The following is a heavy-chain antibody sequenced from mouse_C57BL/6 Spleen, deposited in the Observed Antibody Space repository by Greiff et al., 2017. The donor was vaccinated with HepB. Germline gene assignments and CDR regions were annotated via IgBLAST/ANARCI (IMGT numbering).Heavy chain of an antibody. CDR1: GYTFTSYW. CDR2: IHPNSGST. J-gene: IGHJ2*01. CDR3: ARSRRYGSSFDY. Sequence: QVQLQQSGAELVKPGASVKLSCKASGYTFTSYWMHWVKQRPGQGLEWIGMIHPNSGSTNYNEKFKSKATLTVDKSSSTAYMQLSSLTSEDSAVYYCARSRRYGSSFDYWGQGTTLTVSS. D-gene: IGHD1-1*01. V-gene: IGHV1-64*01.